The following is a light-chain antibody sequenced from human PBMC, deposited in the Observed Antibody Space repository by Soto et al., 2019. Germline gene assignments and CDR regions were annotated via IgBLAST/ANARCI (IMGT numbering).Light chain of an antibody. CDR2: DAS. CDR1: QSISSW. Sequence: DIQMTQSPSTLSASVGDRVTITCRASQSISSWLAWYQQKPGKAPKLLIYDASSLESGVPSRFSVSGSGTEFTLTISSLQPDDFATYYCQQYNSYSPWTFGQGTKLEIK. J-gene: IGKJ2*02. V-gene: IGKV1-5*01. CDR3: QQYNSYSPWT.